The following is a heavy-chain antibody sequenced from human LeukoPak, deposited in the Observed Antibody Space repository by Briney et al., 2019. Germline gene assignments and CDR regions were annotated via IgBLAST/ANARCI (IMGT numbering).Heavy chain of an antibody. CDR3: ARADWDTAMIDY. J-gene: IGHJ4*02. Sequence: GGPLRLSCAASGFTFSSYEMNWVRQAPGKGLEWVSYISSSGSTIYYADSVEGRFTISRDNAKDSLYLQMNSPRAEDTAVYYCARADWDTAMIDYWGQGTLVTVSS. CDR2: ISSSGSTI. CDR1: GFTFSSYE. V-gene: IGHV3-48*03. D-gene: IGHD5-18*01.